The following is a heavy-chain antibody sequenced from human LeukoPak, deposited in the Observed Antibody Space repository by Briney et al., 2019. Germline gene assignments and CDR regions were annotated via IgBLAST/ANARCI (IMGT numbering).Heavy chain of an antibody. CDR2: IYHSGST. V-gene: IGHV4-4*02. J-gene: IGHJ3*02. Sequence: PSETLSLTCAVSGGSISSSNWWSWVRQPPGKGLEWIGEIYHSGSTNYNPSLKSRVTISVDKSKNQFSLKLSSVTAADTAVYYCARSSSSWDSDAFDIWGQGTMVTVSS. CDR3: ARSSSSWDSDAFDI. D-gene: IGHD6-13*01. CDR1: GGSISSSNW.